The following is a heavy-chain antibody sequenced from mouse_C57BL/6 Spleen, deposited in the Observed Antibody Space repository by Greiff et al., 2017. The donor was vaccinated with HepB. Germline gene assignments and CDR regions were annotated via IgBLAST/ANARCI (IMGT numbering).Heavy chain of an antibody. Sequence: VQLQQSGAELVKAGASVKMSCKASGYTFTSYWMHWVKQRLGQGLEWFAETNPTNGRTYYNEKFKSKATLTVDQSSSTAYMLLSGPTFEDSAVYYCARIKKIVATYFDYWGQGTTLVVSS. D-gene: IGHD1-1*01. J-gene: IGHJ2*01. CDR2: TNPTNGRT. V-gene: IGHV1S81*02. CDR1: GYTFTSYW. CDR3: ARIKKIVATYFDY.